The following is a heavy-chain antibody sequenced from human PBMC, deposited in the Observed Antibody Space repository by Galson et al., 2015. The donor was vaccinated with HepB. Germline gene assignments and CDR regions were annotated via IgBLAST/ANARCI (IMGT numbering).Heavy chain of an antibody. Sequence: SLRLSCAASGFTFSSYAMHWVRQAPGKGLEWVAVISYDGSNKYYADSVKGRFTISRDNSKNTLYLQMNSLRAEDTAVYYCARDLSPYYGSGSYYSWGQGTLVTVSS. D-gene: IGHD3-10*01. J-gene: IGHJ4*02. CDR1: GFTFSSYA. CDR3: ARDLSPYYGSGSYYS. V-gene: IGHV3-30*04. CDR2: ISYDGSNK.